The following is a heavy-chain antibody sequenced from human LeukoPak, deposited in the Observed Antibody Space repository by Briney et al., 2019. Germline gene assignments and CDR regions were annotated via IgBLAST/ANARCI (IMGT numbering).Heavy chain of an antibody. J-gene: IGHJ4*02. CDR3: ARERRDGYKVYFDY. CDR2: INAGNGNT. V-gene: IGHV1-3*03. D-gene: IGHD5-24*01. CDR1: GYTFTSYA. Sequence: ASVKVSCKASGYTFTSYAMHWVRQAPGQRLEWMGWINAGNGNTKYSQEFQGRVTITRDTSASTAYMELSSLRSEDMAVYYCARERRDGYKVYFDYWGQGTLVTVSS.